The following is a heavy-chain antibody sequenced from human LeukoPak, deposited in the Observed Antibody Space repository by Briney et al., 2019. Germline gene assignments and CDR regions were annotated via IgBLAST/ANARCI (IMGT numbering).Heavy chain of an antibody. Sequence: PSETLSLTCTVSGGSISSYYWSWIRQPPGRGLEWIGYIYYSGSTNYNPSLKSRVTIPVDTSKNQFSRKLSSVTAADTAVYYCARDRSYCSGGSCPNWFDPWGQGTLVTVSS. J-gene: IGHJ5*02. CDR3: ARDRSYCSGGSCPNWFDP. CDR1: GGSISSYY. D-gene: IGHD2-15*01. CDR2: IYYSGST. V-gene: IGHV4-59*01.